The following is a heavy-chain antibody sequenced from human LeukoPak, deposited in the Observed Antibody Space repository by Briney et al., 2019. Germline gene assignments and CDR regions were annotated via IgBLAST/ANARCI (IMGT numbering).Heavy chain of an antibody. J-gene: IGHJ5*02. CDR3: ARNVLLWFGEFGDWFDP. V-gene: IGHV1-2*02. Sequence: ASVKVSCKASGYTFTGYYMHWVRQAPGQGLEWMGWINPNSGGTNYAQKFQGRVTMTRDTSISTAYMELSRLRSDDTAVYYCARNVLLWFGEFGDWFDPWGQGTLVTVSS. D-gene: IGHD3-10*01. CDR2: INPNSGGT. CDR1: GYTFTGYY.